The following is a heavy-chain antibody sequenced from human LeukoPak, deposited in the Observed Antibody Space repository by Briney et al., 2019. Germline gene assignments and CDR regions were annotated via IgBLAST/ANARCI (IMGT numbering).Heavy chain of an antibody. D-gene: IGHD3-10*01. CDR1: GFTFSSYA. CDR2: ISGSGGST. Sequence: GGSLRLSCAASGFTFSSYAMSWVRQAPGKGLEWVSAISGSGGSTYYADSVKGRFTISRDNSKNTLYLQMNSLRAEDTAEYYCAKDFRSGSYNFDYWGQGTLVTVSS. CDR3: AKDFRSGSYNFDY. J-gene: IGHJ4*02. V-gene: IGHV3-23*01.